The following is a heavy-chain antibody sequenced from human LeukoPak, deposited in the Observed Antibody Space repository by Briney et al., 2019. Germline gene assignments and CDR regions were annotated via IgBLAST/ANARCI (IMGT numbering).Heavy chain of an antibody. J-gene: IGHJ4*02. D-gene: IGHD3-10*01. V-gene: IGHV1-2*04. CDR3: ARSITMVRGVILGY. CDR1: GYTFTGYY. Sequence: ASVKVSCKASGYTFTGYYMHWVRQAPGQGLEWMGWINPNSGGTNYAQKFQGWVTMTRDTSISTAYMELSRLRSDDTAVYYCARSITMVRGVILGYWGQGTLVTVSS. CDR2: INPNSGGT.